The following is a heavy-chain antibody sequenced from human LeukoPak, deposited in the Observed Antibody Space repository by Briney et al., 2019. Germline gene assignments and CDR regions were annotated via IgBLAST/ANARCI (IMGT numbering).Heavy chain of an antibody. Sequence: SGTLSLTCTVSGGSMSNYYWSWIRQPPGKGLEWIGYIYYSGSTNYNPSLKSRVTISVDTSKNKFPLKLRSVTAADTAVYYCARVCGGDCYPLGFDPWGQGTLVTVSS. D-gene: IGHD2-21*02. V-gene: IGHV4-59*01. CDR3: ARVCGGDCYPLGFDP. J-gene: IGHJ5*02. CDR2: IYYSGST. CDR1: GGSMSNYY.